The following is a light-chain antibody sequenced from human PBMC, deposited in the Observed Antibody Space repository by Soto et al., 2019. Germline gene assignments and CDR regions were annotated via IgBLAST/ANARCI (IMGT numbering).Light chain of an antibody. CDR3: LLTYTDTRV. Sequence: QAVVTQEPSLTVSPGGTVTLTCGSSTGAVTSGHYPYWFQQKAGQAPRTLICDTTNKHSWTPARFSGSLLGGKAALTLSGAQPEYEADYYCLLTYTDTRVFGTGTKLTVL. CDR1: TGAVTSGHY. J-gene: IGLJ1*01. V-gene: IGLV7-46*01. CDR2: DTT.